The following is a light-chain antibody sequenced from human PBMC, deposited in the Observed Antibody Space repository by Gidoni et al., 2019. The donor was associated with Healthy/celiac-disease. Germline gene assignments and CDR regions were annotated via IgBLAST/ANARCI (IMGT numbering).Light chain of an antibody. CDR3: QQYNGYSFT. J-gene: IGKJ3*01. Sequence: MQRTQPPSTLSASLGDRVTITGRASQSISSWLAWYLQKPGKSPKLLIYKASSLEGGVPARFSGSGSGTEFTLTISSLQPDDFATYYCQQYNGYSFTFGPGTKVDI. CDR2: KAS. CDR1: QSISSW. V-gene: IGKV1-5*03.